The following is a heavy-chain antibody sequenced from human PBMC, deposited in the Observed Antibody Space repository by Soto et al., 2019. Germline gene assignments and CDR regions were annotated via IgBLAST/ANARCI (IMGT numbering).Heavy chain of an antibody. Sequence: PSETLSLTCTVSGGSISSSSYYWGWIRQPPGKGLEWIGSIYYSGSTYYNPSLKSRVTISVDTSKNQFSLKLSSVTAADTAVYYCARPSSWYGRNWFDSWGQGTLVTVSS. CDR1: GGSISSSSYY. D-gene: IGHD6-13*01. CDR2: IYYSGST. CDR3: ARPSSWYGRNWFDS. J-gene: IGHJ5*01. V-gene: IGHV4-39*01.